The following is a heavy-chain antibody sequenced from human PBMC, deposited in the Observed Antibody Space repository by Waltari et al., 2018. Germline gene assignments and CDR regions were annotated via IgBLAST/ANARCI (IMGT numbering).Heavy chain of an antibody. CDR2: IYYSGST. CDR1: GGSISSYY. J-gene: IGHJ2*01. D-gene: IGHD4-17*01. V-gene: IGHV4-59*01. CDR3: ARDNDYGGKGYWYFDL. Sequence: QVQLQESGPGLVKPSETLSLTCTVSGGSISSYYWSWIRQPPGKGLERIGYIYYSGSTNYNPSLKSRVTISVDTSKNQFSLKLSSVTAADTAVYYCARDNDYGGKGYWYFDLWGRGTLVTVSS.